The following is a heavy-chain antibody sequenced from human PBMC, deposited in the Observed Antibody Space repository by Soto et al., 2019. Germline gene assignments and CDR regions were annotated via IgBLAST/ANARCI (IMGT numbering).Heavy chain of an antibody. Sequence: QVQLQESGPGLLKPSQTLSLTCTVSGGSISGAAYYWRWIRHLPGKGLEWIGYIYYTGTTYYRPSLESRVTISLDTSKNQFSLKLTSVTAADTAVYYCARDTGFYGGYNGFDPWGQGTLVTVSS. D-gene: IGHD3-16*01. CDR1: GGSISGAAYY. J-gene: IGHJ5*02. CDR3: ARDTGFYGGYNGFDP. CDR2: IYYTGTT. V-gene: IGHV4-31*03.